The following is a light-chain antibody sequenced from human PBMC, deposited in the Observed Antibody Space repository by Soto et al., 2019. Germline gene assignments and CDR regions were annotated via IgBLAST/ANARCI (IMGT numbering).Light chain of an antibody. Sequence: LAQPASVSGSPGQSITISCTGSFSDIAVFNYVSWYQQYPGRAPKLLIYQVTSRASGVSHRFSGSKSGNTASLTISGLQPEDEAEYYCNSYSSTNFYVFGTGTKVTVL. V-gene: IGLV2-14*01. CDR1: FSDIAVFNY. CDR2: QVT. CDR3: NSYSSTNFYV. J-gene: IGLJ1*01.